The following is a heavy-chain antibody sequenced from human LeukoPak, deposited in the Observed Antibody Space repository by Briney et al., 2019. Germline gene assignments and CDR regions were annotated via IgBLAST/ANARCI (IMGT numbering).Heavy chain of an antibody. CDR2: ISGSGGST. J-gene: IGHJ4*02. Sequence: GGSLRPSCAASGFTFSSYAMSWVRQAPGKGLEWVSAISGSGGSTYYADSVKGRFTISRDNSKNTLYLQMNSLRAEDTAVYYCASREYCSSTSCQHFDYWGQGTLVTVSS. V-gene: IGHV3-23*01. CDR1: GFTFSSYA. D-gene: IGHD2-2*01. CDR3: ASREYCSSTSCQHFDY.